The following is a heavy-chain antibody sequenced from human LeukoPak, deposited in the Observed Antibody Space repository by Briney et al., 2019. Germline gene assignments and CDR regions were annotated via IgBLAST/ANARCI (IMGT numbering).Heavy chain of an antibody. CDR2: IYYSGST. Sequence: PSETLSLTCTVSGGSLTGYYCSWIRQPPGKGLEWIGYIYYSGSTNYNPSLKSRVTISVDTSKNQFSLKLSSVTAADTAVYYCASGVFAHLRYWGQGTLVTVSS. J-gene: IGHJ4*02. CDR3: ASGVFAHLRY. CDR1: GGSLTGYY. D-gene: IGHD2-21*01. V-gene: IGHV4-59*01.